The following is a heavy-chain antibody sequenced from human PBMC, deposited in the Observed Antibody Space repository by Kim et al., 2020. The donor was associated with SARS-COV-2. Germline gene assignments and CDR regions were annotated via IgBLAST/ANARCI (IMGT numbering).Heavy chain of an antibody. CDR1: GGSFSGYY. J-gene: IGHJ6*01. Sequence: SETLSLTCAVYGGSFSGYYWSWIRQPPGKGLEWIGEINHSGSTNYNPSLKSRVTISVDTSKNQFSLKLSSVTAADTAVYYCSRRFYCSGGSCSTDYYYYGMDVRGQGTTVTVSS. D-gene: IGHD2-15*01. CDR3: SRRFYCSGGSCSTDYYYYGMDV. CDR2: INHSGST. V-gene: IGHV4-34*01.